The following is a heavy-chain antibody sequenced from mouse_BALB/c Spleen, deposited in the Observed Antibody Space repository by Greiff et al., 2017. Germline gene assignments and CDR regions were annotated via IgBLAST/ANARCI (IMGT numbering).Heavy chain of an antibody. J-gene: IGHJ2*01. CDR1: GYSITSDYA. CDR2: ISYSGST. V-gene: IGHV3-2*02. Sequence: EVKLQESGPGLVKPSQSLSLTCTVTGYSITSDYAWNWIRQFPGNKLEWMGYISYSGSTSYNPSLKSRISITRDTSKNQFFLQLNSVTTEDTATYYCARSDYYGSSYYWGQGTTLTVSS. D-gene: IGHD1-1*01. CDR3: ARSDYYGSSYY.